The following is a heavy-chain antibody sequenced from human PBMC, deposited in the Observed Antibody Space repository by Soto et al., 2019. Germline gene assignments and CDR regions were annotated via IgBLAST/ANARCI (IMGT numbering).Heavy chain of an antibody. CDR2: ISAST. D-gene: IGHD6-13*01. V-gene: IGHV3-23*01. Sequence: EMQLLESGGGLVQAAGSLRLSCAASGFTVSSYALNWVRQAPGKGLEWVSGISASTYHADSVKGRLTISIYTSKNTLYLQMNSMRAEDTAIYFCAIRMYTTRWYYLDYWGQGTLVTVSS. J-gene: IGHJ4*02. CDR1: GFTVSSYA. CDR3: AIRMYTTRWYYLDY.